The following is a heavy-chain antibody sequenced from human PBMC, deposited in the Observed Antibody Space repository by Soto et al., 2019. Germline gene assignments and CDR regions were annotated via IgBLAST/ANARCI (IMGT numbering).Heavy chain of an antibody. Sequence: ASVKVSCKXSGYTFTSYAMHWVRQAPGQRLEWMGWINAGNGNTKYSQKFQGRVTITRDTSASTAYMELSSLRSEDTAVYYCARVSCSSTSCPPGDYWGQGTLVTVSS. V-gene: IGHV1-3*01. CDR1: GYTFTSYA. CDR3: ARVSCSSTSCPPGDY. J-gene: IGHJ4*02. D-gene: IGHD2-2*01. CDR2: INAGNGNT.